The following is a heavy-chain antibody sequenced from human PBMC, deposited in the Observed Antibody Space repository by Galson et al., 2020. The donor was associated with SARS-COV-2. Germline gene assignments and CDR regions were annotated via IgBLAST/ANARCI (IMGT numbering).Heavy chain of an antibody. Sequence: QLGESLKISCAASGFTVSSNYMSWVRQAPGKGLEWVSVIYSGGSTYYADSVKGRFTISRDNSKNTLYLQMNSLRAEDTAVYYCASDFLYYDILTGYYGGDYYGMDVWGQGTTVTVSS. CDR2: IYSGGST. J-gene: IGHJ6*02. V-gene: IGHV3-53*01. CDR3: ASDFLYYDILTGYYGGDYYGMDV. CDR1: GFTVSSNY. D-gene: IGHD3-9*01.